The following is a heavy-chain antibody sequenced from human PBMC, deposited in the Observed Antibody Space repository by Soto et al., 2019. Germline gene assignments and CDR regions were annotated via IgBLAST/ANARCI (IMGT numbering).Heavy chain of an antibody. Sequence: QVQLQESGPGLVKPSETLSLTCSVSGGSISSYYWRWIRQPPGKGLEWIGDIYYSGSTNYNPSLKSRVTISVDTSKNQFSLKLTSVTAADTAVYYCARGGFTMFGVATSRFGYWGQGTLVTVSS. CDR3: ARGGFTMFGVATSRFGY. CDR2: IYYSGST. D-gene: IGHD3-3*01. V-gene: IGHV4-59*01. J-gene: IGHJ4*02. CDR1: GGSISSYY.